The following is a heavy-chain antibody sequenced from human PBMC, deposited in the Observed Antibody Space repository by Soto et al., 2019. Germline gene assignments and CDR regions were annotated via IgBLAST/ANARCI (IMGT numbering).Heavy chain of an antibody. Sequence: QVQLVESGGGVVQPGRSLRLSCAASGFTFSSYAMHWVRQAPGKGLEWVAVISYDGSNKYYADSVKGRFTISRDNTENAMELQKHSLRAEDTAVYYRERGGYSSPLRWFDPWGQGTLVTVSS. J-gene: IGHJ5*02. CDR2: ISYDGSNK. CDR1: GFTFSSYA. CDR3: ERGGYSSPLRWFDP. D-gene: IGHD6-13*01. V-gene: IGHV3-30-3*01.